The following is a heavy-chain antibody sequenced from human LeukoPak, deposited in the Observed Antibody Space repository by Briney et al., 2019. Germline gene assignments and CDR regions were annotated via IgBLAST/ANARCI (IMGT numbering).Heavy chain of an antibody. V-gene: IGHV3-9*01. CDR1: GLTFDDYA. CDR2: ISWNSGSI. Sequence: GGSLRLSCAASGLTFDDYAMHWVRQAPGKGLEWVSGISWNSGSIGYADSVKGRFTISRDNAKNSLYLQMNSLRAEDTALYYCAKDAVADYYYYGMDVWGQGTTVTVSS. J-gene: IGHJ6*02. D-gene: IGHD6-19*01. CDR3: AKDAVADYYYYGMDV.